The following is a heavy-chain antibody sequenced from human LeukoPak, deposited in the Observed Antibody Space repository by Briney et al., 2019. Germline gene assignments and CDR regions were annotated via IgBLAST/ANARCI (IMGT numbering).Heavy chain of an antibody. CDR3: AKNHMASIAVAGTASY. V-gene: IGHV3-11*01. CDR2: ISSSGSTI. J-gene: IGHJ4*02. Sequence: PGGSLRLSCAASGFTFSDYYMSWIRQAPGKGLEWVSYISSSGSTIYYADSVKGRFTISRDNAKNSLYLQMNSLRAEDTAVYYCAKNHMASIAVAGTASYWGQGTLVTVSS. CDR1: GFTFSDYY. D-gene: IGHD6-19*01.